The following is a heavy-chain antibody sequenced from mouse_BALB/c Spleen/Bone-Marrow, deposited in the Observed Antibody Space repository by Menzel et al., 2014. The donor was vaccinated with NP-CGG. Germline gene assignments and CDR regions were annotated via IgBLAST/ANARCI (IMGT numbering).Heavy chain of an antibody. J-gene: IGHJ4*01. Sequence: DVKLVESGPELVKPGASVKISCKASGYSFTGNFMNWVKQSHGKSLEWIGRINPYNGDTFYNQKFKGKATLTADKSSATAHMELLSLTSEDSAVYYCGTGGGNYGMDYWDQGTSVTVSS. CDR2: INPYNGDT. CDR1: GYSFTGNF. D-gene: IGHD2-14*01. V-gene: IGHV1-37*01. CDR3: GTGGGNYGMDY.